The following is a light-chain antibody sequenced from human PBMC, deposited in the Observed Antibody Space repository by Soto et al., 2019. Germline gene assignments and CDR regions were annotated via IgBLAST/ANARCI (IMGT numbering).Light chain of an antibody. CDR3: QQYDSSPWT. V-gene: IGKV3-20*01. CDR2: GAS. CDR1: QSVSSSF. J-gene: IGKJ1*01. Sequence: EIVLTQSPGTLSLSPGDRATLSCRASQSVSSSFLAWYQQKPGQAPRLLIYGASSRATGIPGRFSGSGSGTDFTLTISRLEPEDFALYYCQQYDSSPWTFGQGTKVEIK.